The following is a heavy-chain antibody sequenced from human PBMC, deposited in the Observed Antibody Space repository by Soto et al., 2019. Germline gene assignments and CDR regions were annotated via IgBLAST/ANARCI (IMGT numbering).Heavy chain of an antibody. Sequence: ASVKVSCKASGYTFTNFGISWVRQAPGQGLEWMGVIEPSGGSRSYTQKFQGRVTMTRDTSTSTVYMELSSLRSEDTAVYYCARTTMTFYYFDFWGQGTLVTVSS. CDR1: GYTFTNFG. V-gene: IGHV1-46*01. J-gene: IGHJ4*02. D-gene: IGHD4-17*01. CDR2: IEPSGGSR. CDR3: ARTTMTFYYFDF.